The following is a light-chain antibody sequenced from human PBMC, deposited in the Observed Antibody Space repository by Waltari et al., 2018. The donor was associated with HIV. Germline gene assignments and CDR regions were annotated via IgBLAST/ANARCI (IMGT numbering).Light chain of an antibody. J-gene: IGLJ1*01. CDR1: NSNIGSKD. CDR2: RTN. CDR3: AAWDDTLSSYG. V-gene: IGLV1-47*01. Sequence: QSVLTQPPSASGTPGQRVTISCSGSNSNIGSKDVYWFQHLPGTAPKLLLYRTNQRRSGGPDRFSGSKAGTSASLASSGLRSDDEADYYCAAWDDTLSSYGFGTGTTVTV.